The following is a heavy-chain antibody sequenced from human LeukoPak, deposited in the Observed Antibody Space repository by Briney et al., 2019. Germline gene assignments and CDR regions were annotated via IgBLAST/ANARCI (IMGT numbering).Heavy chain of an antibody. Sequence: SETLSLTCAVYGGSFSGYYWSWIRQPPGKGLEWIGEINHSGSTNYNPSLKSRVTISVDTSKNQFSLKLSSVTAADTAVYYCARGGWYYDILTGSYYYYGMDVWGQGTTVTVSS. CDR2: INHSGST. CDR3: ARGGWYYDILTGSYYYYGMDV. J-gene: IGHJ6*02. D-gene: IGHD3-9*01. V-gene: IGHV4-34*01. CDR1: GGSFSGYY.